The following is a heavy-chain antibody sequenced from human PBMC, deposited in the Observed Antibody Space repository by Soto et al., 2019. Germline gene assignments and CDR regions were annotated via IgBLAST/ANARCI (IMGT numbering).Heavy chain of an antibody. CDR2: ISYDGSKE. D-gene: IGHD2-15*01. J-gene: IGHJ4*02. CDR1: PFTFRSYS. CDR3: ARYCNGGACYSASLHY. V-gene: IGHV3-30*09. Sequence: PGGSLRLSCAASPFTFRSYSMHWVRQAPGKGLEWVTSISYDGSKESYADSVKGRFAISRDNSKNTLYLQMNSLRPEDTAVYYCARYCNGGACYSASLHYWGQGTQVTVSS.